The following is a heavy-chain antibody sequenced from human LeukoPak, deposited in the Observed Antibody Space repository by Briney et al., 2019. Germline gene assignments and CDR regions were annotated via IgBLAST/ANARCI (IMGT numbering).Heavy chain of an antibody. CDR2: IKQDGSEK. V-gene: IGHV3-7*01. Sequence: GGSLRLSCAASGFTFSSYWMSWVRQAPGKGLEWVANIKQDGSEKYYVDSVKGRFTISRDNAKNSLYLQMNSLRAEDTAVYYCARDRRITMIVVINSAFDIWGQGTMVTVSS. J-gene: IGHJ3*02. CDR3: ARDRRITMIVVINSAFDI. D-gene: IGHD3-22*01. CDR1: GFTFSSYW.